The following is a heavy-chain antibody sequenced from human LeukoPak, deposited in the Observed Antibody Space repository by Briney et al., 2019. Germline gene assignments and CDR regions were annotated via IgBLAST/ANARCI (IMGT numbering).Heavy chain of an antibody. CDR1: GFTFSSYA. CDR3: AKISWIQLWSPVDY. CDR2: ISGSGGST. V-gene: IGHV3-23*01. Sequence: GGSLRLSCAASGFTFSSYAMSWVRQAPGKGLEWVSAISGSGGSTYYADSVKGRFTISRDNSKNTLYLQMNSLRAEDTAVYYCAKISWIQLWSPVDYWGQGTLVTVSS. D-gene: IGHD5-18*01. J-gene: IGHJ4*02.